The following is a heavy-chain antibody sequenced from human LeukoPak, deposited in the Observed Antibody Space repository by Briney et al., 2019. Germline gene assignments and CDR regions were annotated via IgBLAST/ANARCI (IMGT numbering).Heavy chain of an antibody. J-gene: IGHJ4*02. Sequence: SETLSLTCAVYGGSFSGYYWSWIRQPPGKGLEWIGEINHSGSTNYNPSLKSRVTISVDTSKNQFSLKLSSVTAADTAVYYCARGRPDYNGGYYFDYWGQGTLVTVSS. V-gene: IGHV4-34*01. CDR2: INHSGST. D-gene: IGHD4-4*01. CDR3: ARGRPDYNGGYYFDY. CDR1: GGSFSGYY.